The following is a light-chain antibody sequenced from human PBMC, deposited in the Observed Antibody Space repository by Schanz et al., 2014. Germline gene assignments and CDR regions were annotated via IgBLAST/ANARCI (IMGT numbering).Light chain of an antibody. J-gene: IGKJ2*01. CDR2: GAS. V-gene: IGKV3-20*01. CDR1: QTVRTSY. Sequence: EIVLTQSPGTVSLSPGERATLSCRASQTVRTSYLAWYQQKPGQAPRLLIYGASTRATGIPARFSGSGSGTEFTLTISSLQSEDFAVYYCQQYVTTPYTFGQGTKVEIK. CDR3: QQYVTTPYT.